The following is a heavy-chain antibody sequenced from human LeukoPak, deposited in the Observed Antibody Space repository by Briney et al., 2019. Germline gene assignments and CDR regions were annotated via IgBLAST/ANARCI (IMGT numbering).Heavy chain of an antibody. D-gene: IGHD6-6*01. CDR3: AKVWKGYSSSSGNWFDP. CDR2: ISGSGGST. CDR1: GFTFSSYA. J-gene: IGHJ5*02. V-gene: IGHV3-23*01. Sequence: GGSLRLSCAASGFTFSSYAMSWVRQAPGKGLEWVSAISGSGGSTYYADSVKGRFTISRDNSKDTLYLQMNSLRAEDTAVYYCAKVWKGYSSSSGNWFDPWGQGTLVTVSS.